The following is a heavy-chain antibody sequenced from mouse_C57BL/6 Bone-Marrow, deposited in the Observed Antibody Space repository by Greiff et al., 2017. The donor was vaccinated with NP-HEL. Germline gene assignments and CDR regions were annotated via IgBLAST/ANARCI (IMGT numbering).Heavy chain of an antibody. CDR3: TTRDYYAMDY. V-gene: IGHV14-4*01. Sequence: VQLKQSGAELVRPGASVKLSCTASGFNIKDDYMHWVKQRPEQGLEWIGWIDHENGDTEYASKFQGKATITADTSSNTAYLQLSSLTSEDTAVYYCTTRDYYAMDYWGQGTSVTVSS. CDR2: IDHENGDT. J-gene: IGHJ4*01. CDR1: GFNIKDDY.